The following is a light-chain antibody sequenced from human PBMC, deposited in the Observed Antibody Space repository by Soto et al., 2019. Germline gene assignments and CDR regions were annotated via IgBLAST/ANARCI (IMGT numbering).Light chain of an antibody. J-gene: IGLJ7*01. CDR3: SSWTNSNTGV. V-gene: IGLV2-14*01. Sequence: QSALTQPASVSGSPGQSITISCTGSSSDIGGSSHVSWYQQHPGKAPKLMIYEVSNWPPGVSNRFSGSKSGNAASLTISGLQPEDEADYYCSSWTNSNTGVFGGGTQLTVL. CDR1: SSDIGGSSH. CDR2: EVS.